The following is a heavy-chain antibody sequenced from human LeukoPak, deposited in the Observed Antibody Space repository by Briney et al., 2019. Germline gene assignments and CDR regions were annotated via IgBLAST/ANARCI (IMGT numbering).Heavy chain of an antibody. Sequence: ASVKVSCKASGYTFTGYYMHWVRQAPGQGLEWMGIINPNGGGTSYAQKFQGRVTMTRDTSTSTVYMELSSLRSEDTAVYYCAKVLGYCSGGSCYGQFDPWGQGTLVTVSS. D-gene: IGHD2-15*01. J-gene: IGHJ5*02. CDR3: AKVLGYCSGGSCYGQFDP. CDR1: GYTFTGYY. V-gene: IGHV1-46*01. CDR2: INPNGGGT.